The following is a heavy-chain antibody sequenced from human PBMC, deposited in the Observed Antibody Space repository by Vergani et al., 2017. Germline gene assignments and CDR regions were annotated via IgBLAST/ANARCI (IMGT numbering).Heavy chain of an antibody. CDR1: GYSISSGYY. D-gene: IGHD3-22*01. CDR3: ARXSDRGVVVITRSPYYFDY. CDR2: IYHSGST. Sequence: QVQLQESGPGLVKPSETLSLTCTVSGYSISSGYYWGWIRQPPGKGLEWIGSIYHSGSTYYNPSLKSRVTISVDTSKNQFSLKLSSVTAADTSVYYCARXSDRGVVVITRSPYYFDYWGQGTLVTVSS. J-gene: IGHJ4*02. V-gene: IGHV4-38-2*02.